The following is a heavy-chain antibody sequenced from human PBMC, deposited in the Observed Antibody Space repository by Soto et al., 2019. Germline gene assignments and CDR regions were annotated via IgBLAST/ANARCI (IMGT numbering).Heavy chain of an antibody. CDR1: GGSISSGGYY. Sequence: QVQLQESGPGLVKPSQTLSLTCTVSGGSISSGGYYWSWIRQHPGKGLEWIGYIYYSGSTYYNPSLKSRVTISVDTSKNQFSLKLSSVTAADTAVYYCARDPGIAAANGAFDIWGQGTMVTVSS. D-gene: IGHD6-13*01. V-gene: IGHV4-31*03. CDR2: IYYSGST. J-gene: IGHJ3*02. CDR3: ARDPGIAAANGAFDI.